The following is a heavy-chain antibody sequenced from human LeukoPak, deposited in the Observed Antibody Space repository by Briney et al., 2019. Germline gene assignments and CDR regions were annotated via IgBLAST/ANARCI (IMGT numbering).Heavy chain of an antibody. CDR2: INTNTGNP. CDR3: ARPFSFWSGSDYYYYGMDV. D-gene: IGHD3-3*01. CDR1: GYTFTSYA. Sequence: ASVKVSCKASGYTFTSYAMNWVRQAPGQGLEWMGWINTNTGNPTYAQGFTGRFVFPLDTSVSTAYLQISSLKAEDTAVYYCARPFSFWSGSDYYYYGMDVWGQGTTVTVSS. V-gene: IGHV7-4-1*02. J-gene: IGHJ6*02.